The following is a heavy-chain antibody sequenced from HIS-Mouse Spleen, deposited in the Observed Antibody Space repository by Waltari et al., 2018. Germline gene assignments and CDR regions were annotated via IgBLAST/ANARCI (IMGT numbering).Heavy chain of an antibody. Sequence: QVQLQESGPGLVKPSETLSLTCTVSGGSISSYYWSWIRQPAGKGLEWIGRIYTSGSTTYNPSLKIRVTMSVDTSKNQFSLKLSSVTAADTAVYYCARDFHDFWSGYYGGDKKHDAFDIWGQGTMVTVSS. CDR3: ARDFHDFWSGYYGGDKKHDAFDI. V-gene: IGHV4-4*07. CDR2: IYTSGST. D-gene: IGHD3-3*01. J-gene: IGHJ3*02. CDR1: GGSISSYY.